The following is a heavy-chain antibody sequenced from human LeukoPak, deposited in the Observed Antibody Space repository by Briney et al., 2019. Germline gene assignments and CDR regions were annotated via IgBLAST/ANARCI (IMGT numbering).Heavy chain of an antibody. CDR1: GFTFSGYA. CDR3: AKSDYYYYYMDV. Sequence: GGSLRLSCTASGFTFSGYAMSWVRQAPGKGLEWVAGISGSAVSTYYADSVKGRFTISRDNSKNTLYLQMNSLRADDTAVYYCAKSDYYYYYMDVWGKGTTVTVSS. V-gene: IGHV3-23*01. J-gene: IGHJ6*03. CDR2: ISGSAVST.